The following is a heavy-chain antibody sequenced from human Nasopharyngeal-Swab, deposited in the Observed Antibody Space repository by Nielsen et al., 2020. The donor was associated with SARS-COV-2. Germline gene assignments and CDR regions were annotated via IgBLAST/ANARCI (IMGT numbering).Heavy chain of an antibody. CDR3: VGQSPEGYYYYYMDV. J-gene: IGHJ6*03. V-gene: IGHV3-23*01. Sequence: GESLKISCAASGFTFSSYAMSWVRQAPGKGLEWVSAISGSGGSTYYADSVKGRFTISRDNSKNTLYLQMNSLRAEDTAVYYCVGQSPEGYYYYYMDVWGTGTTVTVSS. CDR1: GFTFSSYA. CDR2: ISGSGGST.